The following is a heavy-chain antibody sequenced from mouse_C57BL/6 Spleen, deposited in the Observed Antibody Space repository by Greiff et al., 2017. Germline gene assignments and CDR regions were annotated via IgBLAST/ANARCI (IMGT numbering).Heavy chain of an antibody. CDR3: ARGSGYVGFDY. V-gene: IGHV1-54*01. CDR1: GYAFTNYL. J-gene: IGHJ2*01. CDR2: INPGSGGT. Sequence: QVQLQQSGAELVRPGTSVKVSCKASGYAFTNYLIEWVKQRPGQGLEWIGVINPGSGGTNYNEKFKGKATLTADKSSSTAYMQLSSLTSEDSAVYFCARGSGYVGFDYWGQGTTLTVSS. D-gene: IGHD3-2*02.